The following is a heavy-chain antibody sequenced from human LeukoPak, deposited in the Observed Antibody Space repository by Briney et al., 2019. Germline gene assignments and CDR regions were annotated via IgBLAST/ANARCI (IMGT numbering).Heavy chain of an antibody. CDR2: INHSGST. CDR1: GGSFSGYY. V-gene: IGHV4-34*01. J-gene: IGHJ5*02. Sequence: PSETLSFTCAVYGGSFSGYYWSWIRQPPGKGLEWIGEINHSGSTNYNPSLKSRVTISVDTSKNQFSLKLSSVTAADTAVYYCARAAIVVVPAAAGWFDPWGQGTLVTVSS. CDR3: ARAAIVVVPAAAGWFDP. D-gene: IGHD2-2*01.